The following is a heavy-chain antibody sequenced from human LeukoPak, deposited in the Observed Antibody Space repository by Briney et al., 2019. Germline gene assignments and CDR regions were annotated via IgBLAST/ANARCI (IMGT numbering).Heavy chain of an antibody. J-gene: IGHJ3*02. D-gene: IGHD4-17*01. CDR2: SSGSGGST. CDR3: ASAVPKAAFDI. CDR1: GFTFSSDA. Sequence: GGTLTLTCAASGFTFSSDAMRGGSQAPGKGGEGGSGSSGSGGSTYYADSVKGRVTISRDNAKNTLYLQMNSLRAEATAVYYCASAVPKAAFDIWGQGTMVTVSS. V-gene: IGHV3-23*01.